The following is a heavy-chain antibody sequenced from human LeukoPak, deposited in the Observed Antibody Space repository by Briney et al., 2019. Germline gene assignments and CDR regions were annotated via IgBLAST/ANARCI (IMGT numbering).Heavy chain of an antibody. CDR1: GGSISSGSYY. CDR3: ASSKDSSVADY. J-gene: IGHJ4*02. V-gene: IGHV4-61*01. CDR2: IYYSGST. D-gene: IGHD3-22*01. Sequence: NPSQTLSLTCTVSGGSISSGSYYWSWIRQPPGKGLEWIGYIYYSGSTNYNPSLKSRVTISVDTSKNQFSLKLSSVTAADTAVYYCASSKDSSVADYWGQGTLVTVSS.